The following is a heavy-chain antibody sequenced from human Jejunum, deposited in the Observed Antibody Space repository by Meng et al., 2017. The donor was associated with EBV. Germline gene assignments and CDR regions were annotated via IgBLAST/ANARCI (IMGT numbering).Heavy chain of an antibody. V-gene: IGHV3-23*04. CDR2: ISVDDADI. CDR1: GVTLTSYT. J-gene: IGHJ4*02. D-gene: IGHD2-8*01. Sequence: EVQLVESXXXXVXXGESLRLSCVASGVTLTSYTMNWVRQAPGKGLEWVSGISVDDADIHYADAVKGRFTTSRDNSKNTVYLQMTGLRAEDTAEYYCATGYCTTKNCRRDYWGQGTLVTVSS. CDR3: ATGYCTTKNCRRDY.